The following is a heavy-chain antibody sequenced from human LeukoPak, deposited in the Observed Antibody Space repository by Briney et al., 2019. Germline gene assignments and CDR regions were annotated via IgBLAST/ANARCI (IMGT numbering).Heavy chain of an antibody. J-gene: IGHJ4*02. CDR3: AKIRAAPYPPYYFDY. CDR2: ISISGDST. CDR1: GFAFSSYA. Sequence: PGGSLRLSCAASGFAFSSYAMGWVRQSPGKGLEWVSSISISGDSTANADSVKGRFTISRDNSKSMLFLRMNSLRAEDTALYYCAKIRAAPYPPYYFDYWGQGTLVSVSS. V-gene: IGHV3-23*01.